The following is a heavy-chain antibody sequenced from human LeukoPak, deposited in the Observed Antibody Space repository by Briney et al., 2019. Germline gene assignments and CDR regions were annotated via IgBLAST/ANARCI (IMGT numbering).Heavy chain of an antibody. J-gene: IGHJ4*02. CDR2: INHSGIT. V-gene: IGHV4-34*01. CDR1: GGSFSGYY. Sequence: KPSETLSLTCAVYGGSFSGYYWSWIRQPPGKGLEWIGEINHSGITDHNPSLKSRVTISVDTSKNQFSLKLSSVTAADTAVYYCARGRTYWGQGTLVTVSS. CDR3: ARGRTY.